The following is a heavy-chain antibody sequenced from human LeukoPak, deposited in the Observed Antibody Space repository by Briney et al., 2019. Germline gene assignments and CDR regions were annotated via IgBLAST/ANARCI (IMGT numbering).Heavy chain of an antibody. CDR1: GYTFTGYY. J-gene: IGHJ4*02. CDR3: ARASASAYCGGDCYPIYFDY. Sequence: ASVKVSCKASGYTFTGYYMHWVRQAPGQGLGWMGWINPNSGGTNYAQKFQGRVTMTRDTSISTAYMELSRLRSDDTAVYYCARASASAYCGGDCYPIYFDYWGQGTLVTVSS. V-gene: IGHV1-2*02. D-gene: IGHD2-21*02. CDR2: INPNSGGT.